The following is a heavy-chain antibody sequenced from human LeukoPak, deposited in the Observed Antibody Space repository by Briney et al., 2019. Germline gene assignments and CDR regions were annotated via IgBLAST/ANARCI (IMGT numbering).Heavy chain of an antibody. Sequence: SETLSLTCTVSGGSISSHYWSWIRQPPGKGLEWIGYIYYSGSTNYNPSLKSRVTISVDTSKNQFSLKLSSVTAADTAVYYCASLRGYSYGYGDYYYMDVWGKGTTVTVSS. V-gene: IGHV4-59*11. D-gene: IGHD5-18*01. CDR2: IYYSGST. J-gene: IGHJ6*03. CDR1: GGSISSHY. CDR3: ASLRGYSYGYGDYYYMDV.